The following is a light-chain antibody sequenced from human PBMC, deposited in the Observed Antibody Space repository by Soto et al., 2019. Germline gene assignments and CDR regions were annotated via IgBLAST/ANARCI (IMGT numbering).Light chain of an antibody. V-gene: IGKV3-20*01. CDR2: GAS. CDR1: QSVSSCY. J-gene: IGKJ4*01. Sequence: EIEMTQSPCTLSLSPGERATLSCRASQSVSSCYLAWYQQKPGPAPRLLNYGASSRATGIPDRFSGSGAGTDVTLTISRLEPEDFAVYYCQQYGSSPLTFGGGTKVEIK. CDR3: QQYGSSPLT.